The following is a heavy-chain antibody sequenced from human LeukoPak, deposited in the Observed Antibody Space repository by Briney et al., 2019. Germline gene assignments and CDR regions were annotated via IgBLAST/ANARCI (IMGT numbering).Heavy chain of an antibody. V-gene: IGHV4-38-2*02. CDR3: ARRSYNSPFRY. J-gene: IGHJ4*02. D-gene: IGHD3-10*01. CDR1: GYSISSGYY. CDR2: IYHSGST. Sequence: SSETLSLTCTVSGYSISSGYYWGWIRQPPGKGLEWIGSIYHSGSTYYNPSLKSRVTISVDTSKNQFSLKLSSVTAADTAVYYCARRSYNSPFRYWGQGTLVTVSS.